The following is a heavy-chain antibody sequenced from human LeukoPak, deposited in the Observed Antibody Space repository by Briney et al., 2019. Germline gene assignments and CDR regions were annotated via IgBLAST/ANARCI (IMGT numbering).Heavy chain of an antibody. CDR3: ARGRSTEY. CDR1: GFTFSLYW. J-gene: IGHJ4*02. CDR2: IKHDGSEK. Sequence: GGSLRLSCVASGFTFSLYWMTWDRQAPGKGLEWVANIKHDGSEKYYVDSVKGRFTISRDNAKKSLYLQMNSLRGEDTAVYYCARGRSTEYWGQGTLVTVS. V-gene: IGHV3-7*01.